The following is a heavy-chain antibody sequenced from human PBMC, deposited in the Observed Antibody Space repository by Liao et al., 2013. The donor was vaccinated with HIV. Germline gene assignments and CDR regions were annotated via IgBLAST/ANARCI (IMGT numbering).Heavy chain of an antibody. CDR2: ITDSGST. Sequence: QVQLQQWGAGLVKPSDTVSLTCAVYGGSFSGYYWSWIRQSPRKGLEWIGEITDSGSTNHNPSLESRVTISMDTYKNQFSLKIKDATAADTAVYYCARRPVVRGFFDSWGQGTLVVVSS. CDR1: GGSFSGYY. V-gene: IGHV4-34*01. CDR3: ARRPVVRGFFDS. J-gene: IGHJ4*03. D-gene: IGHD2-21*01.